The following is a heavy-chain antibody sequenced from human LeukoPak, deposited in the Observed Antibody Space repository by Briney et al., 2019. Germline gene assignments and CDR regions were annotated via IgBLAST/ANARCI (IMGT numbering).Heavy chain of an antibody. J-gene: IGHJ4*02. V-gene: IGHV3-21*01. CDR3: ARDLQPTIFGVVTSYYFDY. CDR2: ISSSSSYI. Sequence: GGSLRLSCAASGFTFSPYWMSWVRQAPGKGLEWVSSISSSSSYIYYADSVKGRFTISRDNAKNSLYLQMNSLRAEDTAVYYCARDLQPTIFGVVTSYYFDYWGQGTLVTVSS. D-gene: IGHD3-3*01. CDR1: GFTFSPYW.